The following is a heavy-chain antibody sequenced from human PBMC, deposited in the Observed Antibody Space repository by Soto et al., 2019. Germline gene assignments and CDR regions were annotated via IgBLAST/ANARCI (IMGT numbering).Heavy chain of an antibody. D-gene: IGHD3-10*01. V-gene: IGHV3-74*03. Sequence: QPGGSLRLSCVASGFTFSTYWMHWVRQAPGKGLVWVSRINSDGSTTTYADSVKGRFTISRDNAKNTLYLQMNSLRAEDTAVYYCARVYSYGDSVDRYFDNWGQGTLVTVSS. CDR3: ARVYSYGDSVDRYFDN. CDR2: INSDGSTT. J-gene: IGHJ4*02. CDR1: GFTFSTYW.